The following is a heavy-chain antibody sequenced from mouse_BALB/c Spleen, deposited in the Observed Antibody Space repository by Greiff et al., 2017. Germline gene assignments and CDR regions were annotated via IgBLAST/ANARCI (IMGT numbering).Heavy chain of an antibody. J-gene: IGHJ2*01. CDR1: GYTFTDYE. CDR2: IDPETGGT. V-gene: IGHV1-15*01. Sequence: QVQLQQSGAELVRPGASVTLSCKASGYTFTDYEMHWVKQTPVHGLEWIGAIDPETGGTAYNQKFKGKATLTADKSSSTAYMQLSSLTSEDSAVYYCARVDYWGQGTTLTVSS. CDR3: ARVDY.